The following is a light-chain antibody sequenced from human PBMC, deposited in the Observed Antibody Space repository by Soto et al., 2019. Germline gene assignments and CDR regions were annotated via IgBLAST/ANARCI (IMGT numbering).Light chain of an antibody. V-gene: IGLV2-14*01. Sequence: QSALTQPASVSGSPGQSITISCTGTSSDVGGYNYVSWYQQHPGKAPKLMIYDVSNRPSGVSNRFYGSKSGNTASLTISGLQAEDEADYYCSSYTSSLWVFGGGTKLTVL. J-gene: IGLJ3*02. CDR1: SSDVGGYNY. CDR3: SSYTSSLWV. CDR2: DVS.